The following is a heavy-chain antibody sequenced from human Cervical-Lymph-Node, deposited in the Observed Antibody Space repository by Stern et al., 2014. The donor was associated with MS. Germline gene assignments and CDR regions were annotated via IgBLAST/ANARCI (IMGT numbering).Heavy chain of an antibody. CDR2: ISAYNGKT. D-gene: IGHD3-3*01. CDR3: ARNGDFWSGYRPAPNYYGMDV. Sequence: QMQLVQSGAEVKKPGASVKVSCKASGYTFTSYGISWGRQAPGQGLEWKGWISAYNGKTNYPQKLQGRVTMTTDTSTSTAYMELRSLRSDDTAVYYCARNGDFWSGYRPAPNYYGMDVWGQGTTVTVSS. CDR1: GYTFTSYG. J-gene: IGHJ6*02. V-gene: IGHV1-18*01.